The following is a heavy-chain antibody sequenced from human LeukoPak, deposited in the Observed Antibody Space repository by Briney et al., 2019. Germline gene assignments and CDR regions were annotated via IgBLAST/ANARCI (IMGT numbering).Heavy chain of an antibody. D-gene: IGHD2-15*01. CDR2: INAGNGNT. CDR3: ARDPCSGGSCYPPTPFDY. V-gene: IGHV1-3*01. Sequence: ASVKVSCKASGYTFTSYAMHWVRQAPGQRLEWMGWINAGNGNTKYSQKFQGRVTITRDTSASTAYMELSSLRSEDTAVYYCARDPCSGGSCYPPTPFDYWGQGTLVTVSS. J-gene: IGHJ4*02. CDR1: GYTFTSYA.